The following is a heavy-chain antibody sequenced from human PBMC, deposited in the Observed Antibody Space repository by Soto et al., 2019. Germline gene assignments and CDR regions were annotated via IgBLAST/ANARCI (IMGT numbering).Heavy chain of an antibody. CDR3: ARIPRPYYDFWSLRFDP. V-gene: IGHV2-26*01. Sequence: QVTLKESGPVLVKPTETLTLTCTVSGFSLSNARMGVSWIRQPPGKALEWLAHIFSNDEKSYSTSLKSRLTISKDTSRSQVVLTMTNMDPVDTATYYCARIPRPYYDFWSLRFDPWGQGTLVTVSS. CDR1: GFSLSNARMG. J-gene: IGHJ5*02. CDR2: IFSNDEK. D-gene: IGHD3-3*01.